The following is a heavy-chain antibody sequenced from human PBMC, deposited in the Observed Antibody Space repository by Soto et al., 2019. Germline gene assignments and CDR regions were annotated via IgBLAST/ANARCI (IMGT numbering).Heavy chain of an antibody. D-gene: IGHD2-8*01. CDR3: ARTNGAYSNYFDY. V-gene: IGHV3-21*01. CDR2: IGGSSGHI. CDR1: GFTFSSYS. Sequence: EVQLVESGGGLVKPGGSLRLSCAASGFTFSSYSMVWVRQAPEKGLEWVSSIGGSSGHIYYADSLKGRFTISRVNAKNSLYLQTNSLRVDDTAVYYCARTNGAYSNYFDYWGQGTLVTVSS. J-gene: IGHJ4*02.